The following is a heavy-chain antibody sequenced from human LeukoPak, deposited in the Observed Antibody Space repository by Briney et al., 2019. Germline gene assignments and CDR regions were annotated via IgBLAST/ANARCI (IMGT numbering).Heavy chain of an antibody. V-gene: IGHV3-23*01. CDR2: ISGGGGTT. CDR3: AKGSGSYDYYYYYGMDV. J-gene: IGHJ6*02. Sequence: GGSLRLSCAASGFTFSSYAMSWVRQAPGKRLEWVSAISGGGGTTYYADSVKGRFTISRDNSKNTLYLQMNSLRAEDTAVYYCAKGSGSYDYYYYYGMDVWGQGTTVTVSS. CDR1: GFTFSSYA. D-gene: IGHD1-26*01.